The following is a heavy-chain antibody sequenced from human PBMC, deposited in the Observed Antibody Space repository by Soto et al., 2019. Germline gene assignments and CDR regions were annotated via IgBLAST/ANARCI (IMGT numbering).Heavy chain of an antibody. CDR1: GGTFSSYT. J-gene: IGHJ6*02. CDR2: IIPILGIA. Sequence: QVQLVQSGAEVKKPGSSVKVSCKASGGTFSSYTISWVRQAPGQGLEWMGRIIPILGIANYAQKFQGRVTITADKSTSTAYMELSSLRSEDTAVYYCARDVGSYYYYGMDVWGQGTTFTVSS. CDR3: ARDVGSYYYYGMDV. V-gene: IGHV1-69*08. D-gene: IGHD1-26*01.